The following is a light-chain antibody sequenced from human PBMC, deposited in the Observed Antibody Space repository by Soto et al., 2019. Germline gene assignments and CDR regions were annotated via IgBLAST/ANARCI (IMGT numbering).Light chain of an antibody. CDR3: QQYGSSLLFT. V-gene: IGKV3-20*01. Sequence: EIVLTQSPGTLSLSPGERATLSCRASQSVSSSYLAWYQQKPGQAPRLLIYGASCRATGIPDRFSGSGSGTDFTLTISRLEPEDFAVYYCQQYGSSLLFTFGPGTKVDIK. J-gene: IGKJ3*01. CDR2: GAS. CDR1: QSVSSSY.